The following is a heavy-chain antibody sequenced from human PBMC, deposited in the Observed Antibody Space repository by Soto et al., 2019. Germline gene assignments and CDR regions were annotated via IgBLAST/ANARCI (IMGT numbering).Heavy chain of an antibody. D-gene: IGHD6-6*01. CDR1: GFTFSSYS. CDR3: ARDPGSSRENYYYYYYMDV. Sequence: HPGGSLSLSCAASGFTFSSYSMNWVRQAPGKGLEWVSYISSSSSTIYYADSVKGRFTISRDNAKNSLYLQMNSLRAEDTAVYYCARDPGSSRENYYYYYYMDVWGKGTTVTVSS. J-gene: IGHJ6*03. CDR2: ISSSSSTI. V-gene: IGHV3-48*01.